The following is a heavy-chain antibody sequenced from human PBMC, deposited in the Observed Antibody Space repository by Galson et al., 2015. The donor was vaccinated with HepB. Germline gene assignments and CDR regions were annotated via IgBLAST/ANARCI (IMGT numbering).Heavy chain of an antibody. Sequence: SLRLSCAASGFTFSSYAMHWVRQAPGKGLEYVSAIGSNGGSTYYADSVKGRFTISRDNSKNTLYLQMSSLRAEDTAVYYCVKGIASHDGAFDIWGQGTMVTVSS. D-gene: IGHD2-21*01. CDR2: IGSNGGST. J-gene: IGHJ3*02. CDR3: VKGIASHDGAFDI. CDR1: GFTFSSYA. V-gene: IGHV3-64D*06.